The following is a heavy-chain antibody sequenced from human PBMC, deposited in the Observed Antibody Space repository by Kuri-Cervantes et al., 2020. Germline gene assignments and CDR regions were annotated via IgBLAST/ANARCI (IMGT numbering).Heavy chain of an antibody. V-gene: IGHV3-9*01. CDR2: ISWNSGSI. D-gene: IGHD4-17*01. CDR1: GFTFDDYA. Sequence: SLKISCAASGFTFDDYAMHWVRQAPGKGLEWVSGISWNSGSIGYADSVKGRFTISRDNAKNSLYLQMNSLRAEDTALYYCAKEGDYGVYFDYWGQGTLVTVSS. J-gene: IGHJ4*02. CDR3: AKEGDYGVYFDY.